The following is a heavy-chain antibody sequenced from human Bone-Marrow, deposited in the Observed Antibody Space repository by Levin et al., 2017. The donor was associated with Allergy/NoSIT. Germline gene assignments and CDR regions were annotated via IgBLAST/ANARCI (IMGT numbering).Heavy chain of an antibody. J-gene: IGHJ4*02. Sequence: GGSLRLSCAASGFTFSTYSMNWLRQAPGKGLEWVSYISSSGSTIYYADSVKGRFTISRDNAKNSLYLQMNSLRADDTAVYYCARDGSGAVALDYWGQGTLVTVSS. CDR3: ARDGSGAVALDY. CDR1: GFTFSTYS. V-gene: IGHV3-48*01. CDR2: ISSSGSTI. D-gene: IGHD6-19*01.